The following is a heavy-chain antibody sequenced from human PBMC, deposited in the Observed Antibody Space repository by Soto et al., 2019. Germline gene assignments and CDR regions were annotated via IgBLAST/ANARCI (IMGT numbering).Heavy chain of an antibody. CDR2: ISAYNGNT. CDR3: ARDHTDYGDYEEALDY. D-gene: IGHD4-17*01. V-gene: IGHV1-18*01. CDR1: GYTFTSYG. Sequence: QVQLVQSGAEVKKPGASVKVSCKASGYTFTSYGISWVRQAPGQGLEWMGWISAYNGNTNYAQKLQGRVTMTTDTSTSTAYMELRSLRPDDTAVYYCARDHTDYGDYEEALDYWGQGTLVTVSS. J-gene: IGHJ4*02.